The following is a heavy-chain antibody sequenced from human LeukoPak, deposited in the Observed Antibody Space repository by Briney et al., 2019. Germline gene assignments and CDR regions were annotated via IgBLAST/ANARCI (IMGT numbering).Heavy chain of an antibody. J-gene: IGHJ3*02. CDR3: AKGGWFGELSPDAFDI. CDR2: ISYDGSNK. D-gene: IGHD3-10*01. CDR1: GFTFSSYA. Sequence: GGSLRLSCAASGFTFSSYAMHWVRQAPGKGLEWVAVISYDGSNKYYADSVKGRFTISRDNSKNTLYLQMNSLRAEDTAVYYCAKGGWFGELSPDAFDIWGQGTMVTVSS. V-gene: IGHV3-30*04.